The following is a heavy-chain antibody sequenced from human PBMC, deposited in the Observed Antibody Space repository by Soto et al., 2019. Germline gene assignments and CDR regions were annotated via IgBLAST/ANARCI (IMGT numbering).Heavy chain of an antibody. J-gene: IGHJ6*03. CDR3: ARVIWIAATSYYMDV. Sequence: EVQLVESGGGLVQPGGSLRLSCAASGFSLSRYWMSWVRQAPGKGLEWVASIKQDGSDQYYVDSGKGRFTISRDNAKNSLYLQMSSLRAEDTAVYYCARVIWIAATSYYMDVWGKGTTVTVSS. CDR2: IKQDGSDQ. D-gene: IGHD2-15*01. CDR1: GFSLSRYW. V-gene: IGHV3-7*04.